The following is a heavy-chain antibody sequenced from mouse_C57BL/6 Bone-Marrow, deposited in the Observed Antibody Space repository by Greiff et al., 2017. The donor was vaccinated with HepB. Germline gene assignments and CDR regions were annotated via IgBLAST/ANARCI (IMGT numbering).Heavy chain of an antibody. V-gene: IGHV1-64*01. J-gene: IGHJ4*01. Sequence: QVQLQQPGAELVKPGASVKLSCKASGYTFTSYWMHWVKQRPGQGLEWIGMIHPNSGSTNYNEKFKSKATLTVDKSSSTAYMQLSSLTSEDSAVYYCARRFIFYAMDYWGQGTSVTVSS. CDR1: GYTFTSYW. CDR3: ARRFIFYAMDY. CDR2: IHPNSGST. D-gene: IGHD1-1*01.